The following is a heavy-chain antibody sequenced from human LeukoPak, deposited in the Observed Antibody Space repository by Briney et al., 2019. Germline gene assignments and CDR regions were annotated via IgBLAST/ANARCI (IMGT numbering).Heavy chain of an antibody. CDR3: ARGRTYDFWSGYYYFDY. CDR2: INHSGST. V-gene: IGHV4-34*01. J-gene: IGHJ4*02. CDR1: GGSFSGYY. Sequence: SETLSLTCAVYGGSFSGYYWSWIRQPPGKGLEWIGEINHSGSTNYNPSLKSRVTISVDTSKNQFSLKLSSVTAADTAVYYCARGRTYDFWSGYYYFDYWGQGTLVPVSS. D-gene: IGHD3-3*01.